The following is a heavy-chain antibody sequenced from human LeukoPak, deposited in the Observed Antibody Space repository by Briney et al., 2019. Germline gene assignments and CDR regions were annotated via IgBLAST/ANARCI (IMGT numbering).Heavy chain of an antibody. CDR3: AKTLAGTALDY. J-gene: IGHJ4*02. D-gene: IGHD6-19*01. CDR2: VRSSDSNT. CDR1: GFTFSDYY. V-gene: IGHV3-11*01. Sequence: GGSLRLSCAASGFTFSDYYMSWIRQAPGKGLEWISYVRSSDSNTYYADSVKGRFTISSDNAKNSLYLQMNSLRAEDTAVYYCAKTLAGTALDYWGQGTLVTVSS.